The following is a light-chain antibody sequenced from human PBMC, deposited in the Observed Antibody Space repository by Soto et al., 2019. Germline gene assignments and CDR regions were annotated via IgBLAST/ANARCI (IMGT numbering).Light chain of an antibody. CDR2: SNN. CDR1: SSNIGSNT. Sequence: QSVVTQPPSASGTPGQRVTISCSGSSSNIGSNTVNWYQQLPGTAPKLLIYSNNQRPSGVPDRFSGSKSGTSASLAISGLQSEDEADYYCAGWDASLNGYVFGTGTKVTVL. V-gene: IGLV1-44*01. J-gene: IGLJ1*01. CDR3: AGWDASLNGYV.